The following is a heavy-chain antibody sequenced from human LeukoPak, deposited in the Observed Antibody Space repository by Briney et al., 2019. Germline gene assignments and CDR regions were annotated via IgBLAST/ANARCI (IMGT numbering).Heavy chain of an antibody. CDR3: AKTRTYYYDSSGYYYSSYYYGMGV. V-gene: IGHV3-30-3*01. CDR2: ISYDGGNK. J-gene: IGHJ6*02. CDR1: GFTFSSYA. Sequence: GGSLRLSCAASGFTFSSYAMHWVRQAPGKGLEWVAVISYDGGNKYYADSVKGRFTISRDNSKNTLYLQMNSLRAEDTAVYYCAKTRTYYYDSSGYYYSSYYYGMGVWGQGTTVTVSS. D-gene: IGHD3-22*01.